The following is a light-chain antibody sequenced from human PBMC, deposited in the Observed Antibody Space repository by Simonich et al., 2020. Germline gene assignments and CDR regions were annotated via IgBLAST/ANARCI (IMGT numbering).Light chain of an antibody. CDR3: MQGIHLPLT. CDR1: QSLLHSDGKTY. J-gene: IGKJ4*01. Sequence: DIVMTQTPLSLSVTPGQPASISCKSIQSLLHSDGKTYLYWYLQKPGQSPQLLLYEVSSRVSGGPDRFSGSGSGTDFTLKISRVEAEDVGVYYCMQGIHLPLTFGGGTKVEIK. CDR2: EVS. V-gene: IGKV2-29*02.